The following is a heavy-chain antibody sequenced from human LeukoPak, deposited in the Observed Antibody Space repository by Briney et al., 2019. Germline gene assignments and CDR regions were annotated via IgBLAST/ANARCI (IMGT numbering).Heavy chain of an antibody. CDR3: ARVRRYYYGMDV. Sequence: ASVKVSCKASGYTLTDYYIHWVRQAPGQGLGCRGGINTNCGDTTTAQIFKGRVTMTRETSISIANMELSRLRFEDRAAYYCARVRRYYYGMDVWGQGTTVTVSS. CDR1: GYTLTDYY. CDR2: INTNCGDT. V-gene: IGHV1-2*02. J-gene: IGHJ6*02.